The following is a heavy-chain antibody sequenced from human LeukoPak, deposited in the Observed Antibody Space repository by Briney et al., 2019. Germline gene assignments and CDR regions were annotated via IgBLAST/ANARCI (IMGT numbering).Heavy chain of an antibody. CDR1: GFTVSSSD. CDR2: IYSGGTT. J-gene: IGHJ4*02. CDR3: AKDRLRSYDSSGYYPFDY. V-gene: IGHV3-66*01. D-gene: IGHD3-22*01. Sequence: PGGSLRLSCVAPGFTVSSSDMNWVRQAPGKGLEWVSVIYSGGTTSYADSVKGRFTIPRDNSQNTLYLQMNSLRAEDTAVYYCAKDRLRSYDSSGYYPFDYWGQGTLVTVSS.